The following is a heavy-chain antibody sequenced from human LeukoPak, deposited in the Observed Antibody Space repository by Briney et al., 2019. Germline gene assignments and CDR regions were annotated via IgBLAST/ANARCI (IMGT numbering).Heavy chain of an antibody. CDR3: ARIRDGYNDAYDI. Sequence: ASVKVSCKASGYTFTSYYMHWVRQAPGQGLEWMGIINPSGGSTSYAQNFQGRVTLTRDTSTSTVYMELSSLRSEDTAIYYCARIRDGYNDAYDIWGQGTVVTVPS. J-gene: IGHJ3*02. CDR1: GYTFTSYY. D-gene: IGHD5-24*01. CDR2: INPSGGST. V-gene: IGHV1-46*01.